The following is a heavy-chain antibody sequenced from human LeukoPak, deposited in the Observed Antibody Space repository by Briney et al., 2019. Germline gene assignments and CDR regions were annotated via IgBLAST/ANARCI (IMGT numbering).Heavy chain of an antibody. J-gene: IGHJ4*02. D-gene: IGHD2-2*01. Sequence: SETLSLTCTVSGGSISSSSYHWGWIRQPPGKGLEWIGSIYYSGSTYYNPSLKSRVTISVDTSKNQFSLKLSSVTAADTAVYYCARQGLLRSIVVVPAAPDYWGQGTLVTVSS. CDR1: GGSISSSSYH. V-gene: IGHV4-39*01. CDR2: IYYSGST. CDR3: ARQGLLRSIVVVPAAPDY.